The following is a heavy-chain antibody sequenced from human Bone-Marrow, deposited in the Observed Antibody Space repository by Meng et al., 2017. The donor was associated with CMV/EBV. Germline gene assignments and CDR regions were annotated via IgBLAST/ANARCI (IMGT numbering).Heavy chain of an antibody. J-gene: IGHJ5*02. CDR2: ISYDGSNK. Sequence: SGFTFSSYGRHWVRQAPGKGLEWVAVISYDGSNKYYADSVKGRFTIYRDNSKNTLYLQMNSLRVEDTAVYYCARGGYSGYDFVNWFDPWGQGTLVTVSS. CDR1: GFTFSSYG. CDR3: ARGGYSGYDFVNWFDP. V-gene: IGHV3-30*19. D-gene: IGHD5-12*01.